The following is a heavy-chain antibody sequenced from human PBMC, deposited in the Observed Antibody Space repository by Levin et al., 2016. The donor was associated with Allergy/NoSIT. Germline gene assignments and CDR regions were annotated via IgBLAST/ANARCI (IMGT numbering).Heavy chain of an antibody. V-gene: IGHV4-4*02. J-gene: IGHJ4*02. CDR3: ASYSGYDPGALDY. D-gene: IGHD5-12*01. CDR2: IYHSGST. Sequence: WIRQPPGKGLEWIGEIYHSGSTNYNPSLKSRVTISVDKSKNQFSLKLSSVTAADTAVYYCASYSGYDPGALDYWGQGTLVTVSS.